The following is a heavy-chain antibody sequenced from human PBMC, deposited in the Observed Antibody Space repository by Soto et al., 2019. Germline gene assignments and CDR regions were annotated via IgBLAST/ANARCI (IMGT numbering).Heavy chain of an antibody. Sequence: EVQLVETGGGLIQPGGSLRLSCAASGFTVSSNYMNWVRQAPGKGLEWLSIIYSDGTTYYADSVKGRFTISRDNFKNTLYLQMNNLRAEDTAVYYCARDSIAAAGSGCFDYWGQGTLVTVSS. CDR2: IYSDGTT. V-gene: IGHV3-53*02. J-gene: IGHJ4*02. CDR1: GFTVSSNY. CDR3: ARDSIAAAGSGCFDY. D-gene: IGHD6-13*01.